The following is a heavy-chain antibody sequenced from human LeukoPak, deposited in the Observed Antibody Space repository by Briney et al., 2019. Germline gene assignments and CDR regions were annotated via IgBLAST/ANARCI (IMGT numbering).Heavy chain of an antibody. J-gene: IGHJ4*02. CDR1: GYTFTGYY. CDR2: INPNSGGT. D-gene: IGHD3-3*01. Sequence: WASVKVSSKASGYTFTGYYMHWVRQAPGQGLEWMGWINPNSGGTNYAQKFQGRVTMTRDTSISTAYMELSRLRSDDTAVYYCARDHWGFLEKYYFDYWGQGTLVTVSS. V-gene: IGHV1-2*02. CDR3: ARDHWGFLEKYYFDY.